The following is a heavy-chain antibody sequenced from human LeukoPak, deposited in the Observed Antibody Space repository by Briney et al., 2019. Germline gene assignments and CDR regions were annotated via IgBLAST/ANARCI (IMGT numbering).Heavy chain of an antibody. J-gene: IGHJ4*02. CDR3: ARDLGATSNCFDY. CDR1: GGSISSSSYY. V-gene: IGHV4-39*07. D-gene: IGHD1-26*01. CDR2: IYYSGST. Sequence: SETLSLTCTVSGGSISSSSYYWGWIRQPPGKGLEWIGSIYYSGSTYYNPSLKSRVTISVDTSKNQFSLKLSSVTAADTAVYYCARDLGATSNCFDYWGQGTLVTVSS.